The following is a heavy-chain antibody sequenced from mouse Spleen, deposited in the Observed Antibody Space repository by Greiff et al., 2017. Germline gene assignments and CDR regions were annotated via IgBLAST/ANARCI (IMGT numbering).Heavy chain of an antibody. V-gene: IGHV3-6*02. Sequence: ESGPGLVKPSQSLSLTCSVTGYSITSGYYWNWIRQFPGNKLEWMGYISYDGSNNYNPSLKNRISITRDTSKNQCFLKLNSVTTEDTATYYCARGGYDGAMDYWGQGTSVTVSS. CDR1: GYSITSGYY. D-gene: IGHD2-2*01. CDR2: ISYDGSN. CDR3: ARGGYDGAMDY. J-gene: IGHJ4*01.